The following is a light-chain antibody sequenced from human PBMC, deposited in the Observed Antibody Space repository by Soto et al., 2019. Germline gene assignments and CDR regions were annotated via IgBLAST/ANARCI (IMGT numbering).Light chain of an antibody. J-gene: IGKJ2*03. CDR1: QTVSSN. V-gene: IGKV3-15*01. Sequence: EVGMTQSPATLSVSPGKSATLSCRASQTVSSNVAWYQQKPGQAPRLLIDGSFTRATGVPARFSASRSGTEFTLTITSPQSEDFALYFCQQFNNLPYSFGQGTKVDIK. CDR2: GSF. CDR3: QQFNNLPYS.